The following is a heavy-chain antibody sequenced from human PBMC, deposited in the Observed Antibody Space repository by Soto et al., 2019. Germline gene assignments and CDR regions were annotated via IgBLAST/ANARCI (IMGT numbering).Heavy chain of an antibody. J-gene: IGHJ5*02. D-gene: IGHD4-17*01. CDR3: AHRLSTVSSYNCFDP. V-gene: IGHV2-5*01. CDR1: GFSLSTSGVI. Sequence: SGPTLVNPTQTLTLTCTFSGFSLSTSGVIVGWIRQPPGRALEWLALIYWNDDKRYSPSLRTRLTITKDTSKNQVVLRMTNMDPVDTATYYCAHRLSTVSSYNCFDPWGQGTQVTVSS. CDR2: IYWNDDK.